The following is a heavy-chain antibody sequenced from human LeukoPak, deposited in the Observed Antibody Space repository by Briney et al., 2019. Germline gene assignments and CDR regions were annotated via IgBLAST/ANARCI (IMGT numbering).Heavy chain of an antibody. D-gene: IGHD2-15*01. J-gene: IGHJ4*02. CDR1: GFTFSSYA. CDR2: ISGSGGST. V-gene: IGHV3-23*01. Sequence: GGSLRLSCAASGFTFSSYAMSWVRQAPGKGLKWVSAISGSGGSTYYADSVKDRFTISRDNSKNTLYLQMNSLSAEDTAEYYCAKGETEGGGLAHAYWGQGTLVTVSS. CDR3: AKGETEGGGLAHAY.